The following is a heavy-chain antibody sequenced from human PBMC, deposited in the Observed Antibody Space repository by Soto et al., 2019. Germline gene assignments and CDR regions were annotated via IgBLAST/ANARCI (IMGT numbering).Heavy chain of an antibody. CDR1: GGSISSSSYY. Sequence: PSETLSLTCTVSGGSISSSSYYWGWIRQPPGKGLEWIGSIYYSGSTYYNPSLKSRVTISVDTSKNQFSLKLSSVTAADTAVYYCARVGSGYDSYYFDYWGQGTRVTVSS. V-gene: IGHV4-39*01. J-gene: IGHJ4*02. D-gene: IGHD5-12*01. CDR3: ARVGSGYDSYYFDY. CDR2: IYYSGST.